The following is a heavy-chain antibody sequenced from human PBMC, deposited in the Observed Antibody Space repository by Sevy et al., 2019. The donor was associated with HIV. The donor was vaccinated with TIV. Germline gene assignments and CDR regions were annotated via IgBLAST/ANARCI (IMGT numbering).Heavy chain of an antibody. CDR2: INHSGST. CDR3: ARGLSSSSGGRYFDL. D-gene: IGHD6-6*01. CDR1: GGSFRGYY. V-gene: IGHV4-34*01. Sequence: SETLSLTCAVNGGSFRGYYWSWIRQPPGKGLEWLGEINHSGSTTYDPSLKSRVTISADTSKNQFSLKVTSVTAADTAVFYCARGLSSSSGGRYFDLWGRGTLVTVSS. J-gene: IGHJ2*01.